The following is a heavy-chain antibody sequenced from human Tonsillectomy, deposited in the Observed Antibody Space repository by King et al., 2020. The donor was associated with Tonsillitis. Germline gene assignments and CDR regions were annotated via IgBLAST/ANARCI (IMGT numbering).Heavy chain of an antibody. V-gene: IGHV3-15*01. J-gene: IGHJ6*02. Sequence: VQLVESGGGLVKPGGSLRLSCAASGFTFSNAWMSWVRQAPGKGLEWVGRIKSKTDGGTTDYAAPVKGRFTISRDDSKNTLYLQMNSLKTEDTAVYYCTPTVWFGIYYYYGMDVWGQGTTVTVSS. CDR3: TPTVWFGIYYYYGMDV. D-gene: IGHD3-10*01. CDR2: IKSKTDGGTT. CDR1: GFTFSNAW.